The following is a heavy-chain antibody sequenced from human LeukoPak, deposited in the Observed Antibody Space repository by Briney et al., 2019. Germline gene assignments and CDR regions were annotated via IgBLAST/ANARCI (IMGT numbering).Heavy chain of an antibody. D-gene: IGHD6-13*01. CDR1: GYSISSGYY. CDR2: IYHSGST. Sequence: SETLSLTCTVSGYSISSGYYWGWIRQPPGKGLEWIGSIYHSGSTYYNPSLKSRVTISVDTSKNQFSLKLSSVTAADTAVYYCARADYSSTWSHDYYYMDVWGKGTTVTVSS. CDR3: ARADYSSTWSHDYYYMDV. J-gene: IGHJ6*03. V-gene: IGHV4-38-2*02.